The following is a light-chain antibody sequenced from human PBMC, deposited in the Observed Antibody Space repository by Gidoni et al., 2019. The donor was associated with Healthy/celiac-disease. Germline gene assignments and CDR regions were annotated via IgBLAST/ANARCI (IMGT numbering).Light chain of an antibody. J-gene: IGKJ1*01. Sequence: DIVMNQSPDSLAVSLGERATINCKSSQSALYSSNNKNYLAWYQQKPGQPPKLLIYWASTRESGVPDRFSGSGSGTDFALTISSLQAEDVAVYYCQQYYSTPPTFGQGTKVEIK. CDR3: QQYYSTPPT. CDR2: WAS. V-gene: IGKV4-1*01. CDR1: QSALYSSNNKNY.